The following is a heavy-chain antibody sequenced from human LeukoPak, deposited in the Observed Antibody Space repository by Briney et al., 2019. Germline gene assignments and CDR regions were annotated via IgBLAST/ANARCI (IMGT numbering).Heavy chain of an antibody. CDR3: ARDFSLSITMIVVVMPDAFDI. CDR1: GYTFTSYG. Sequence: ASVKVSCKASGYTFTSYGISWVRQAPGQGLEWMVWISAYNGNTNYAQKLQGRVTMTTDTSTSTAYMELRSLRSDDTAVYYCARDFSLSITMIVVVMPDAFDICGQGTMVTVSS. D-gene: IGHD3-22*01. J-gene: IGHJ3*02. CDR2: ISAYNGNT. V-gene: IGHV1-18*01.